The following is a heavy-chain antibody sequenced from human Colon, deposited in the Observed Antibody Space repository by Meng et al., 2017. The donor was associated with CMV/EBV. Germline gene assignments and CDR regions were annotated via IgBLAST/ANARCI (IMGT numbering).Heavy chain of an antibody. CDR3: TRSIAVAHYYYYGMDV. V-gene: IGHV3-73*01. CDR2: IRSKANSYAT. Sequence: GGSLRLSCAASGFTFSGSAMHWVRQASGKGLEWVGRIRSKANSYATAYAASVKGRFTISRDDSKNTAYLQMNSLKTEDTAVYYCTRSIAVAHYYYYGMDVWGQGTTVTVSS. D-gene: IGHD6-19*01. J-gene: IGHJ6*02. CDR1: GFTFSGSA.